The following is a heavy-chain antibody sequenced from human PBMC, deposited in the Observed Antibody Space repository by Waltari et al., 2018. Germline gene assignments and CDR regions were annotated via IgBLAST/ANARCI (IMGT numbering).Heavy chain of an antibody. CDR2: IYYSGNT. J-gene: IGHJ4*02. Sequence: QLQLQESGPGLVKPSETLSLTCTVSGGSISSSSYYWGWIRQPPGKGLEWIGSIYYSGNTYYNPSLKSRVTISVDTSKNHFSLNLTSVTAADTAVYYCARVVDYDILTGRMYYFDYWGQGTLVTVSS. CDR1: GGSISSSSYY. CDR3: ARVVDYDILTGRMYYFDY. D-gene: IGHD3-9*01. V-gene: IGHV4-39*07.